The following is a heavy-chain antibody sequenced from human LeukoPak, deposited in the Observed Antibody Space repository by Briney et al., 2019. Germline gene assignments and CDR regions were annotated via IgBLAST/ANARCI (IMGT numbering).Heavy chain of an antibody. CDR3: TLDGSGYNWFDP. Sequence: GGSLRLSCAASGFTFSGSAMHWVRQASGKGLEWVGRIRSKANSYATAYAASVKGRFTISRDDSKNTAYLQMNSLKTEDTAVYYCTLDGSGYNWFDPWGQGTLVTVSS. V-gene: IGHV3-73*01. CDR2: IRSKANSYAT. D-gene: IGHD3-10*01. CDR1: GFTFSGSA. J-gene: IGHJ5*02.